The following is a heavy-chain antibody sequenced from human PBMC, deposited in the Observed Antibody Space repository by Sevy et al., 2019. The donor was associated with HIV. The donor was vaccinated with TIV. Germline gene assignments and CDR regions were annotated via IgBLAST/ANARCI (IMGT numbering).Heavy chain of an antibody. J-gene: IGHJ4*02. CDR1: GFSFSSYG. CDR3: ARSLDY. V-gene: IGHV3-7*01. Sequence: GGSLRLSCAASGFSFSSYGMHWVRQAPGKGLEWVANINQDGSEKFYLDSVKGRFTISRDNAKNSVFLQMDSLRAEDTAVYYCARSLDYWGQGSLVTVSS. CDR2: INQDGSEK.